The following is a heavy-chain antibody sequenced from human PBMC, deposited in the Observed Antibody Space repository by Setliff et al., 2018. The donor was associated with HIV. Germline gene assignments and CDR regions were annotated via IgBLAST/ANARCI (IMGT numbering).Heavy chain of an antibody. CDR3: ARGRGSSSSWPIDY. CDR1: GGSFGDYH. D-gene: IGHD6-13*01. CDR2: IFRSGTT. Sequence: SETLSLTCTLSGGSFGDYHWSWIRQPAGRGLEWIGRIFRSGTTDYKFSLKSRVTISVDTSENQFSLKLSSVTAADTAVYFCARGRGSSSSWPIDYWGQ. J-gene: IGHJ4*02. V-gene: IGHV4-4*07.